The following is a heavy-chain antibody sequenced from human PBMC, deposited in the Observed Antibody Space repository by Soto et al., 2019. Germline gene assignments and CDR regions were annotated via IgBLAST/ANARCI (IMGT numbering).Heavy chain of an antibody. Sequence: GGSLRLSCTGSGFTFSSYAMSWVRQAPGKGLEYVSGMSTRDGDTFYVDSVKGRFTISRDNSKNTLHLQMNSLRAEDTAVYYCAREGISRKLDFDYWGQGTLVTLSS. D-gene: IGHD1-26*01. CDR3: AREGISRKLDFDY. CDR2: MSTRDGDT. V-gene: IGHV3-23*01. J-gene: IGHJ4*02. CDR1: GFTFSSYA.